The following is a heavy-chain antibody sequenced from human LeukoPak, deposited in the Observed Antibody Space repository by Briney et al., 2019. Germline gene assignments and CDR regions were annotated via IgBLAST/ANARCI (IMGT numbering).Heavy chain of an antibody. V-gene: IGHV4-59*01. CDR1: GGSISSYY. D-gene: IGHD5-24*01. J-gene: IGHJ3*02. CDR3: AGSDGEMATIDAFDI. CDR2: IYYSGST. Sequence: SETLSLTCTVSGGSISSYYWSWIRQPPVKGLEWIGYIYYSGSTNYNPSLKSRVTISVDTSKNQFSLKLSSVTAADTAVYYCAGSDGEMATIDAFDIWGQGTMVTVSS.